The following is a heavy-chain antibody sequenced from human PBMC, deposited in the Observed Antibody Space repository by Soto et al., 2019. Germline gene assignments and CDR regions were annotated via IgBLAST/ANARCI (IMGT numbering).Heavy chain of an antibody. CDR1: GASISSSSSY. J-gene: IGHJ4*02. V-gene: IGHV4-39*02. D-gene: IGHD3-16*01. CDR2: IYYIGNT. CDR3: RAKAYVAKGYHFET. Sequence: QLQLQESGPGLVKASETLSLTCAVSGASISSSSSYWGWIRQPPGKGLEWIGNIYYIGNTYYNPTLRGIVSVSTSTSQTSLTLNSDSATNADTSVYYCRAKAYVAKGYHFETWGQGTLVTVSS.